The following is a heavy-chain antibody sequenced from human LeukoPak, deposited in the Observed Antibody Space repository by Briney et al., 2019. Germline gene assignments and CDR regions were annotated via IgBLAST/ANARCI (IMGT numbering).Heavy chain of an antibody. CDR2: IIPIFGTA. J-gene: IGHJ4*02. CDR3: ARVIVVHGIYYFDY. V-gene: IGHV1-69*01. D-gene: IGHD1-26*01. CDR1: GGTFSSYA. Sequence: SVKVSCKASGGTFSSYAISWVRQAPGQGLDWMGGIIPIFGTANYAQKFQGRVTITADESTSTAYMELSSLRSEDTAVYYCARVIVVHGIYYFDYWGQGTLVTVSS.